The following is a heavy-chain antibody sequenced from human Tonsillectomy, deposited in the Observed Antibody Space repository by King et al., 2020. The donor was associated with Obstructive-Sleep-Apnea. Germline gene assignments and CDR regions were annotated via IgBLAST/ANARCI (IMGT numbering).Heavy chain of an antibody. Sequence: VQLVESGGGLVKPGGSLRLSCAASGFTFSIYSMNWVRQASGKGLEWVSSINSSSTYINYADSEKGRFTISRDNAKNSLYLQMNSMRAEDTAVYYCASVYIAAAGHTLDYWGQGTLVTVSS. J-gene: IGHJ4*02. D-gene: IGHD6-13*01. CDR2: INSSSTYI. V-gene: IGHV3-21*01. CDR1: GFTFSIYS. CDR3: ASVYIAAAGHTLDY.